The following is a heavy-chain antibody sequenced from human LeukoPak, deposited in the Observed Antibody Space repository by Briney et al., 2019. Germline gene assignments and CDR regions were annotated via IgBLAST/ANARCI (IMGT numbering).Heavy chain of an antibody. D-gene: IGHD3-10*01. J-gene: IGHJ4*02. CDR3: ARASSGSYYRFEY. CDR1: GFTVSSNY. V-gene: IGHV3-53*01. Sequence: PGGSLRLSCGASGFTVSSNYMSWVRQAPGEGLEWVSLINTGGITYYADSVKGRFTISRDNSKNTLYLQMNSLRAEDTAVYCCARASSGSYYRFEYWGQGTLVTVSS. CDR2: INTGGIT.